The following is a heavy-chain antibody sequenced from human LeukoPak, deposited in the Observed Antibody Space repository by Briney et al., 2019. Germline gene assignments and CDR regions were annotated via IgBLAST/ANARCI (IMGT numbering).Heavy chain of an antibody. CDR2: MNPKSGNR. D-gene: IGHD3-22*01. CDR1: GYTFTIYD. J-gene: IGHJ4*02. CDR3: ARGGSSGSFDY. V-gene: IGHV1-8*01. Sequence: ASVTVSFKASGYTFTIYDINRVRQATGQGLEWMGWMNPKSGNRGYAQKFQGRVTITRNTSISTAYLELSRLRSEDTAVYYCARGGSSGSFDYWGQGTLVTVSS.